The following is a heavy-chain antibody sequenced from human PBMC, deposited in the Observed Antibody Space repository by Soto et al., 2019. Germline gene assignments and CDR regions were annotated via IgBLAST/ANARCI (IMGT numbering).Heavy chain of an antibody. CDR1: GYTFTSYG. J-gene: IGHJ4*02. CDR3: ARIRDPYYDFWSGYALDY. Sequence: ASVKVSCKASGYTFTSYGISWVRQAPGQGLEWMGWISAYNGNTNYAQKLQGRVTMTTDTSTSTAYMELRSLRSDDTAVYYCARIRDPYYDFWSGYALDYWGQGTLVTVSP. V-gene: IGHV1-18*01. CDR2: ISAYNGNT. D-gene: IGHD3-3*01.